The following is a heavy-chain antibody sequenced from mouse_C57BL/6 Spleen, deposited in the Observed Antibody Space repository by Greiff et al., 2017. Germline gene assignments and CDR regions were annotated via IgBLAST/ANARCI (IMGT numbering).Heavy chain of an antibody. Sequence: VKLQQPGAELVKPGASVKLSCKASGYTFTSYWMHWVKQRPGQGLEWIGMIHPNSGSTNYNEKFKSKATLTVDKSSSTAYMQLSSLTSEDSAVYYCARAGAYYSNSLAYGGQGTLVTVSA. CDR1: GYTFTSYW. CDR3: ARAGAYYSNSLAY. D-gene: IGHD2-5*01. J-gene: IGHJ3*01. CDR2: IHPNSGST. V-gene: IGHV1-64*01.